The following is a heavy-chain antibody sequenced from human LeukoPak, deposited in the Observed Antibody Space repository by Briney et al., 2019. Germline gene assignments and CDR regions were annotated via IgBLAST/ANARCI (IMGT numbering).Heavy chain of an antibody. Sequence: PGRSLRLSCAASGFTFSSYGMHWVRQAPGKGLEWVAVISYDGSNKYYADSVKGRFTISRDNSKNTLYLQMNSLRAEDTAVYYCAKAHLSFNYYDRTIDYWGQGTLVTVSS. D-gene: IGHD3-22*01. CDR1: GFTFSSYG. J-gene: IGHJ4*02. CDR3: AKAHLSFNYYDRTIDY. V-gene: IGHV3-30*18. CDR2: ISYDGSNK.